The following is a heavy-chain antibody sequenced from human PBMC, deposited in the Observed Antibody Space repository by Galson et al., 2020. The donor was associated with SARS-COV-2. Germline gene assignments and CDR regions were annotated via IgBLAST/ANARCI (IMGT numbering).Heavy chain of an antibody. CDR2: IDPSDYYT. D-gene: IGHD5-18*01. J-gene: IGHJ5*02. V-gene: IGHV5-10-1*01. CDR3: ARPGARGYSYGYDA. Sequence: HGESLKISCKGSGYSFTSYWINWVRQMPGKGLEWMGRIDPSDYYTNYSPSFQGHVTISVDKSINTAYLQWCSLKASDTAMYYCARPGARGYSYGYDAWGQGTLVTVSS. CDR1: GYSFTSYW.